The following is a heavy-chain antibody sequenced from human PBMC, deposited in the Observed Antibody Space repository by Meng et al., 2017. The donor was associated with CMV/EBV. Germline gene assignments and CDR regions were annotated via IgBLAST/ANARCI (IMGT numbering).Heavy chain of an antibody. CDR2: IYTSGST. D-gene: IGHD2-2*01. V-gene: IGHV4-4*07. J-gene: IGHJ5*02. CDR1: GCSIRRFF. CDR3: GGGIVVGPAAKNHWFDP. Sequence: DPSPGNPSATLSPPLPFSGCSIRRFFWSWNRQPAGKGLGGNWRIYTSGSTHLHPSLKSRVTMSVGTAKDQFSLKVGSVTAADTAVDFWGGGIVVGPAAKNHWFDPWGQGTLVTASS.